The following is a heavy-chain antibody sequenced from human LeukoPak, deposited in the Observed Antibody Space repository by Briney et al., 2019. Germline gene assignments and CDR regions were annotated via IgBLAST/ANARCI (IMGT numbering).Heavy chain of an antibody. V-gene: IGHV3-53*01. D-gene: IGHD1-26*01. Sequence: GGSLRLSCAASGFTVSSNYMSWVRQAPGKGLEWVSVIYSGGTTYYADSVKGRFTISRDNSKNTLYLQMNSLRAEDTAVYYCARDQGGSYHFDYWGQGTLVTVSS. CDR1: GFTVSSNY. CDR3: ARDQGGSYHFDY. J-gene: IGHJ4*02. CDR2: IYSGGTT.